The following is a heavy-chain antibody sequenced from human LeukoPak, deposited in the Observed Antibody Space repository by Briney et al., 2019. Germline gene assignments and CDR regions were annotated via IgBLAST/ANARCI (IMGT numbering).Heavy chain of an antibody. Sequence: GGSLILSCSVSGFTFSIYVMHRVRQAPGKGLEYVSAISSNGDNTYYADSVKGRFTISRDNSKNTLYLQMSSLRADDTAVYYCVRGTGYWGQGTLVTASS. CDR1: GFTFSIYV. J-gene: IGHJ4*02. CDR2: ISSNGDNT. V-gene: IGHV3-64D*06. CDR3: VRGTGY.